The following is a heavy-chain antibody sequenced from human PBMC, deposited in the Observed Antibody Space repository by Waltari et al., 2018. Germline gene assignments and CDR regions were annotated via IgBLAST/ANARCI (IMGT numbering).Heavy chain of an antibody. Sequence: QVQLVESGGGVVQPGRSLRLSCAASGFTFSSYAMHWVRQAPGKGLEWVAVISYDGSNKYYADSVKGRFTISRDKSKNTLYLQMNSLRAEDTAVYYCARDPAYDYSPPFDYWGQGTLVTVSS. J-gene: IGHJ4*02. CDR2: ISYDGSNK. CDR3: ARDPAYDYSPPFDY. V-gene: IGHV3-30*01. CDR1: GFTFSSYA. D-gene: IGHD3-16*01.